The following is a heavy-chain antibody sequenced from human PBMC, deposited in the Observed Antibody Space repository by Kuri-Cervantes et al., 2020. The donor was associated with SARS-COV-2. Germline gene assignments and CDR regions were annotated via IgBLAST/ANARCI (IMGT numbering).Heavy chain of an antibody. Sequence: GGSLRLSCAASGFTFSSYWMSWVRQAPGKGLEWVANIKQDGSEKYYVDSVKGRFTISRDNAKNSLYLQMNSLRAGDTAVYYCARDPGGPRFGGMDVWGQGTTVTVSS. D-gene: IGHD3-16*01. CDR3: ARDPGGPRFGGMDV. V-gene: IGHV3-7*01. CDR2: IKQDGSEK. CDR1: GFTFSSYW. J-gene: IGHJ6*02.